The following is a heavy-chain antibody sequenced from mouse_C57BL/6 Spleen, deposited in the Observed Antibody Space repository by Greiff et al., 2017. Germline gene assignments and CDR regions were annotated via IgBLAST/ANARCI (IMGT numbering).Heavy chain of an antibody. D-gene: IGHD2-13*01. J-gene: IGHJ3*01. Sequence: QVQLQQSGAELVMPGASVKLSCKASGYTFTSYWMHWVKQRPGQGLEWIGEIDPSDSNTNYNQKFKGKSTLTVDKSSSTAYMQLSSLTSEDSAVYYCARGDYSGGVAYWGQGTLVTVSA. CDR1: GYTFTSYW. V-gene: IGHV1-69*01. CDR3: ARGDYSGGVAY. CDR2: IDPSDSNT.